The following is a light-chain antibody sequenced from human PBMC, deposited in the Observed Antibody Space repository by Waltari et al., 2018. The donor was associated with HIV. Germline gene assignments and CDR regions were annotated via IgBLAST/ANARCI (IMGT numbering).Light chain of an antibody. Sequence: QSVLTQPPSVSGAPGQKVTISCTGSSSHIGAGYDVHWYQELPGTVPKLLIYASSYRPSGVPDRFSAAKSGTSASLAITGLQAEDEAEYHGQSYDSSLSAWVFGGGTKLTV. CDR1: SSHIGAGYD. J-gene: IGLJ3*02. CDR2: ASS. V-gene: IGLV1-40*01. CDR3: QSYDSSLSAWV.